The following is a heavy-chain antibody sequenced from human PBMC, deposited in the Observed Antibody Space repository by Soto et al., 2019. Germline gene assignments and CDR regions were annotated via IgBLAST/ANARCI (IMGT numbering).Heavy chain of an antibody. CDR2: ISSSSSTI. V-gene: IGHV3-48*02. D-gene: IGHD1-26*01. J-gene: IGHJ6*02. CDR1: GFTFSSYS. Sequence: GGSLRLSCAASGFTFSSYSMNWVRQAPGKGLEWVSYISSSSSTIYYADSVKGRFTISRDNAKNSLYLQMNSLRDEDTAVYYCARDPGEGAAPPGDYYYGMDVWGQGTTVTVSS. CDR3: ARDPGEGAAPPGDYYYGMDV.